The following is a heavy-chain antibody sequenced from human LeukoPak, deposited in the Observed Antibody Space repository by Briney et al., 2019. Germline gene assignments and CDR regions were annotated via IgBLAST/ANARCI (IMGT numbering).Heavy chain of an antibody. Sequence: KAGGSLRLSCAASGFTFSSYSMNWVRRAPGKGLEWVSSISTSSGYIYYADSMKGRFTISRDNAKNFLYLQMNSLRAENTAVYYCARESDYYYMDVWGKGTTVTVSS. CDR2: ISTSSGYI. J-gene: IGHJ6*03. CDR1: GFTFSSYS. V-gene: IGHV3-21*01. CDR3: ARESDYYYMDV.